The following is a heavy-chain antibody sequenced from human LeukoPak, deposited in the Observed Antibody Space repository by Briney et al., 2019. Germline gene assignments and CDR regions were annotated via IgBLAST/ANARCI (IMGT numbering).Heavy chain of an antibody. J-gene: IGHJ4*02. D-gene: IGHD2-15*01. CDR3: AYRIVTVDY. CDR1: GGSISSGGYY. CDR2: INHSRSP. V-gene: IGHV4-39*07. Sequence: SETLSLTCTVSGGSISSGGYYWSWIRQPPGKGLEWTGEINHSRSPNYNPSLNRRVTISVDTSKNQFSLKLSSVTAADTAVYYCAYRIVTVDYWGQGTLVTVSS.